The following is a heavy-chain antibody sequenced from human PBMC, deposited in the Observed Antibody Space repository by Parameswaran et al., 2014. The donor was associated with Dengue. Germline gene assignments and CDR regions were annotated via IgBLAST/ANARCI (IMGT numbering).Heavy chain of an antibody. J-gene: IGHJ3*02. D-gene: IGHD1-26*01. Sequence: WVRQAPGQRLEWMGWINAGNGNTKYSQKFQGRVTITRDTSASTAYMELSSLRSEDTAVYYCASSSYLDAFDIWGQGTMVTVSS. V-gene: IGHV1-3*01. CDR2: INAGNGNT. CDR3: ASSSYLDAFDI.